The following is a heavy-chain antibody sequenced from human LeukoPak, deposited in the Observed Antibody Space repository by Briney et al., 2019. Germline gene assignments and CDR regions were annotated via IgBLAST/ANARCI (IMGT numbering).Heavy chain of an antibody. CDR3: ARCAIFGVVTSAHIDY. D-gene: IGHD3-3*01. J-gene: IGHJ4*02. CDR2: SGGST. V-gene: IGHV1-46*01. Sequence: SGGSTSYAQKFQGRVTMTRDTSTSTVYMELSSLRSEDTAVYYCARCAIFGVVTSAHIDYWGQGTLVTVSS.